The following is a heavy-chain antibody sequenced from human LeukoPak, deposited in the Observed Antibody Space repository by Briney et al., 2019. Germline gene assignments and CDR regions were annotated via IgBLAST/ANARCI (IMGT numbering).Heavy chain of an antibody. CDR2: IYYSGGT. Sequence: SQTLSLTCTVSGGSISSGGYYWSWIRQHPGKGLEWIGYIYYSGGTYYNPSLKSRVTISVDTSKNQFSLKLSSVTAADTAVYYCARDSSGYCNFDYWGQGTLVTVSS. V-gene: IGHV4-31*03. J-gene: IGHJ4*02. CDR1: GGSISSGGYY. D-gene: IGHD3-22*01. CDR3: ARDSSGYCNFDY.